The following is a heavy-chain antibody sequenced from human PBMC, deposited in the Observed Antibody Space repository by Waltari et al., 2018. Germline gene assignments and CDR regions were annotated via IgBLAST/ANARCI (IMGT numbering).Heavy chain of an antibody. D-gene: IGHD3-10*01. CDR1: GFPFSSSA. CDR3: AKQFGSGSYYLDY. CDR2: ISGTGDST. J-gene: IGHJ4*02. V-gene: IGHV3-23*01. Sequence: EVQLLESGGGLVQPGGSLRLSCAASGFPFSSSAMSWVRQAPGKGLKGVVAISGTGDSTYYADSVKGRFTISRDSSKNTLYLQMDSLRAEDTAVYYCAKQFGSGSYYLDYWGQGTLVTVSS.